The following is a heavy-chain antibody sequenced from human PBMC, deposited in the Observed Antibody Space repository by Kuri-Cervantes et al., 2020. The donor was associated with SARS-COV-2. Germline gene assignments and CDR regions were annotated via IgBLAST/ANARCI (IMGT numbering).Heavy chain of an antibody. CDR3: ASRPPPGELGELRVSGMWSDAFDI. Sequence: GGSLRLSCAASGFTVSSNYMSWVRQAPGKGLEWVSSISSSSSYIYYADSVKGRFTISRDNAKNSLYLQMNSLRAEDTAVYYCASRPPPGELGELRVSGMWSDAFDIWGQGTMVTVSS. D-gene: IGHD1-26*01. CDR1: GFTVSSNY. J-gene: IGHJ3*02. V-gene: IGHV3-21*01. CDR2: ISSSSSYI.